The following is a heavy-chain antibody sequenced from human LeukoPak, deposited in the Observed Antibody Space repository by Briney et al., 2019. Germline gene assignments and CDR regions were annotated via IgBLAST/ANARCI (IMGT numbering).Heavy chain of an antibody. V-gene: IGHV3-53*01. Sequence: GGSLRLSCAASGFTVSSSYMSWVRQAPGKGLEWVSVFYSGGKTYYTDSVKGRFTISRDNSKNTLYLQMNSLRAEDTAVYYCAKEEWIQLWSGQYYFDYWGQGTLVTVSS. CDR3: AKEEWIQLWSGQYYFDY. J-gene: IGHJ4*02. D-gene: IGHD5-18*01. CDR2: FYSGGKT. CDR1: GFTVSSSY.